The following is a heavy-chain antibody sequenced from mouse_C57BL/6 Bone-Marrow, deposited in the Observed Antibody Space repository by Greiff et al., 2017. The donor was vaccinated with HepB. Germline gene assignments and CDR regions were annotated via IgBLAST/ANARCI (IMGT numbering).Heavy chain of an antibody. CDR2: ISDGGSYT. V-gene: IGHV5-4*01. Sequence: EVKVVESGGGLVKPGGSLKLSCAASGFTFSSYAMSWVRQTPEKRLEWVATISDGGSYTYYPDNVKGRFTFSRDNAKNNLYLQMSHLKSEDTAMYYCARDHYYGSSPDYWGQGTTLTVSS. J-gene: IGHJ2*01. CDR1: GFTFSSYA. D-gene: IGHD1-1*01. CDR3: ARDHYYGSSPDY.